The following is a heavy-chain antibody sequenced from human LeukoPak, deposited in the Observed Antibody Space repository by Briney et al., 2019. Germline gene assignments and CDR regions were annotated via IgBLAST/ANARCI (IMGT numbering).Heavy chain of an antibody. V-gene: IGHV3-7*01. CDR1: GFTFSSYW. CDR2: IKQDGSEK. D-gene: IGHD3-22*01. J-gene: IGHJ6*02. CDR3: ARDYYYDSSGYLYYYYGMDV. Sequence: GGSLRLSCAASGFTFSSYWMSWVRQAPGKGPEWVANIKQDGSEKYYVDSVKGRFTISRDNAKNSLYLQMNSLRAEDTAVYYCARDYYYDSSGYLYYYYGMDVWGQGTTVTVSS.